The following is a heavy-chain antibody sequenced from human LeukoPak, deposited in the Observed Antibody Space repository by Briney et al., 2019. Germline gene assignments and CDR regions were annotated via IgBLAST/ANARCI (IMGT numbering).Heavy chain of an antibody. J-gene: IGHJ4*02. CDR1: DFTFSSYW. V-gene: IGHV3-7*03. CDR3: ARGQTTVTN. D-gene: IGHD4-17*01. CDR2: IKQDGSEK. Sequence: GGSLELSCAASDFTFSSYWMSWVRQAPGRGLEWVANIKQDGSEKYYVDSVKGRFTISRDNAKNSLYLQMNSLRAEDTAMYYCARGQTTVTNWGQGTLVTVSS.